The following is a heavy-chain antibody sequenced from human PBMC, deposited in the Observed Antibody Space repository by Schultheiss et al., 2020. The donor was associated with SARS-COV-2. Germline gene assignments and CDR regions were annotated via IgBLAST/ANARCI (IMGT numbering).Heavy chain of an antibody. J-gene: IGHJ6*02. Sequence: ASVKVSCKASGYTFTGYYMHWVRQAPGQGLEWMGWINPNSGGTNYAQKFQGWVTMTRDMSTSTAYMELSSLRSEDTAVYYCAAGAFYYYYGMDVWGQGTMVTVSS. CDR2: INPNSGGT. V-gene: IGHV1-2*04. CDR1: GYTFTGYY. CDR3: AAGAFYYYYGMDV.